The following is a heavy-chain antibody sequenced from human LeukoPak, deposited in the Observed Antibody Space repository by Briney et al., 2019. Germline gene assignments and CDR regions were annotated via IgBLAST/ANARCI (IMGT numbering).Heavy chain of an antibody. V-gene: IGHV3-23*01. CDR2: ISGRGDST. J-gene: IGHJ4*02. Sequence: PGGSLRLSCAASGFTFSNYAISWVRQAPGKGLEWVSVISGRGDSTFYADSVKGRFNISRDNSKNTLYLQMNSLRAEDTAVYYCVKRLGYGLSVSPFDYWGQGTLVTVSS. CDR1: GFTFSNYA. CDR3: VKRLGYGLSVSPFDY. D-gene: IGHD4-17*01.